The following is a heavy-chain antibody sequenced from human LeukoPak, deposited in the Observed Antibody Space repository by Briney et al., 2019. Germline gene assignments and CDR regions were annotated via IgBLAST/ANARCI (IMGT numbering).Heavy chain of an antibody. J-gene: IGHJ6*02. CDR3: ARVRYYHDSSGYYPVYYYGMDV. CDR2: MNPNSGNT. D-gene: IGHD3-22*01. Sequence: PGASVKVSCKASGYTFTSYDINWVRQATGQGLEWMGWMNPNSGNTGYAQKFQGRVTMTRNTSISTAYMELSSLRSEDTAVYYCARVRYYHDSSGYYPVYYYGMDVWGQGTTVTVSS. CDR1: GYTFTSYD. V-gene: IGHV1-8*01.